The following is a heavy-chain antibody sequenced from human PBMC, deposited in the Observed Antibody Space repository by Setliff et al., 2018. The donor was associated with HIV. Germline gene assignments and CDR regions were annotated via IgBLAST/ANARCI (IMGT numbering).Heavy chain of an antibody. CDR2: ITARNGNT. Sequence: ASVKVSCKASGYSFGSYGISWVRQAPGQGLEWMGWITARNGNTNYAQKFQGRVTMTTDTSTSIVNMELRSLRSDDTAAYYCVRGEGMGPVVVTAMFDQWGQGTLVTVSS. J-gene: IGHJ4*02. CDR1: GYSFGSYG. D-gene: IGHD2-21*02. V-gene: IGHV1-18*01. CDR3: VRGEGMGPVVVTAMFDQ.